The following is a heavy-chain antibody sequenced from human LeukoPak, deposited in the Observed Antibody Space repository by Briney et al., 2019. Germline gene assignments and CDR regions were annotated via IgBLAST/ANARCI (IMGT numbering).Heavy chain of an antibody. CDR3: ARDRGAAAIDY. D-gene: IGHD6-13*01. Sequence: GGSLRLSCAASGFTFSSYSMNWVRQAPGKGLEWVSSISSSSSYIYYADSVRGRFTISRDNAKNSLYLQMNSLRAEDTAVYYCARDRGAAAIDYWGQGTLVTVSS. V-gene: IGHV3-21*01. CDR2: ISSSSSYI. CDR1: GFTFSSYS. J-gene: IGHJ4*02.